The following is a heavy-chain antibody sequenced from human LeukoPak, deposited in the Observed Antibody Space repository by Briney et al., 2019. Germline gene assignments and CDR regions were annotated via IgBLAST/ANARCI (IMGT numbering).Heavy chain of an antibody. CDR1: RFTFSSYT. V-gene: IGHV3-21*01. CDR2: ISSSGTYI. D-gene: IGHD2-15*01. CDR3: ATDSGPDF. Sequence: GGSLRLSCAASRFTFSSYTMNWVRQAPGKGLEWVSSISSSGTYIYYADSVKGRFSISRDNAKNSLYLQMNSLRAEDTAVYYCATDSGPDFWGQGTLVTVSS. J-gene: IGHJ4*02.